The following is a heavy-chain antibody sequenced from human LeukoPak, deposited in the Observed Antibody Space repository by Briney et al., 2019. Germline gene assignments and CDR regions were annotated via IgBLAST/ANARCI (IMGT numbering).Heavy chain of an antibody. CDR1: GFISRNYG. D-gene: IGHD6-19*01. J-gene: IGHJ3*01. CDR3: AKEGTRSHSQWAFDF. V-gene: IGHV3-30*18. CDR2: ISDGGTHL. Sequence: GGSLRLSCAGSGFISRNYGMHWVRQAPGQGLEWVAVISDGGTHLYYADSVRGRFTISRDNSESTMYLQMNSLRVEDTAVYYCAKEGTRSHSQWAFDFWGQGTMVTVSS.